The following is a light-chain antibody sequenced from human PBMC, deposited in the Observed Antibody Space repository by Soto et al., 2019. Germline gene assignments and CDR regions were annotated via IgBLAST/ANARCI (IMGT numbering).Light chain of an antibody. Sequence: EMVMTQSPATLSVSPGERVILSCRASRSVGTTLAWYQQKPGQAPRLLIYGASTRATGIPARFSGSGSGTGLTLTISSLQSEDFAVYYCQQYNNWPDMYTFGQGTKLEIK. J-gene: IGKJ2*01. CDR2: GAS. CDR3: QQYNNWPDMYT. V-gene: IGKV3-15*01. CDR1: RSVGTT.